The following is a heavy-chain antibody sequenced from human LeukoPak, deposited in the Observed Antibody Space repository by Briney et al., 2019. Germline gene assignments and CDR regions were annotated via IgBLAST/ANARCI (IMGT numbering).Heavy chain of an antibody. CDR3: AKGPGYDTDFDY. J-gene: IGHJ4*02. D-gene: IGHD5-12*01. CDR2: ISGSGDNT. Sequence: GGSLRLSCAASGFTFSTYVMSWVRQALGKGLEWVSGISGSGDNTYYADSVKGRFTISRDNSKNTLYLQMNSLRAEDTAAYYCAKGPGYDTDFDYWGQGTLVSVSS. CDR1: GFTFSTYV. V-gene: IGHV3-23*01.